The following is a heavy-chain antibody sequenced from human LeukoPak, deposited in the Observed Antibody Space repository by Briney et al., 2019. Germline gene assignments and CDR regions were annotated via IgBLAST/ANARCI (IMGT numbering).Heavy chain of an antibody. CDR2: ISWDGGST. CDR3: AKDKGDYYDSSGPLDY. V-gene: IGHV3-43D*03. CDR1: GFTFSSYW. J-gene: IGHJ4*02. D-gene: IGHD3-22*01. Sequence: PGGSLRLSCAASGFTFSSYWMSWVRQAPGKGLEWVSLISWDGGSTYYADSVKGRFTISRDNSKNSLYLQMNSLRAEDTALYYCAKDKGDYYDSSGPLDYWGQGTLVTVSS.